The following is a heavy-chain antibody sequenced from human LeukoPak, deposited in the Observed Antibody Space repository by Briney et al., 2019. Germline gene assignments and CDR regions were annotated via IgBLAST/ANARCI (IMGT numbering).Heavy chain of an antibody. D-gene: IGHD2-2*01. Sequence: GASVKVSCKASGYTFTSYDINWVRQATGQGLEWMGWMNPNSGNTGYAQKLQGRVTMTRNTSISTAYMELSSLRSEDTAVYYCARAAYGIVVVPAAMYYGMDVWGQGTTVTVSS. CDR2: MNPNSGNT. V-gene: IGHV1-8*01. J-gene: IGHJ6*02. CDR3: ARAAYGIVVVPAAMYYGMDV. CDR1: GYTFTSYD.